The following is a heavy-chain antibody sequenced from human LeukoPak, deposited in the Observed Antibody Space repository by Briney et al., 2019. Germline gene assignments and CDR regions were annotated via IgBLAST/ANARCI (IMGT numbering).Heavy chain of an antibody. V-gene: IGHV3-30*04. CDR1: GFTFSSYA. Sequence: TGGSLRLSCAASGFTFSSYAMRWVRQAPGKGLEWVAVISYDGSNKYYADSVKGRFTISRDNSKNTLYLQMNSLRAEDTAVYYCARDRDCSSTSCYYYYGMDVWGQGTTVTVSS. CDR2: ISYDGSNK. CDR3: ARDRDCSSTSCYYYYGMDV. D-gene: IGHD2-2*01. J-gene: IGHJ6*02.